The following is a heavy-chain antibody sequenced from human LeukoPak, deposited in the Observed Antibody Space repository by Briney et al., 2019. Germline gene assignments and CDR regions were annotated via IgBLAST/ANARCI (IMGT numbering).Heavy chain of an antibody. CDR3: ARAAGGYCTNGVCYYGMDV. CDR2: IIPIFDIA. Sequence: GDSVKVSCKASGGTFSSYAISWVRQAPGQGLEWMGRIIPIFDIANYAQKFQGRVTITADKSTSTAYMELSSLRSEDTAVHYCARAAGGYCTNGVCYYGMDVWGQGTTVTVSS. CDR1: GGTFSSYA. D-gene: IGHD2-8*01. J-gene: IGHJ6*02. V-gene: IGHV1-69*04.